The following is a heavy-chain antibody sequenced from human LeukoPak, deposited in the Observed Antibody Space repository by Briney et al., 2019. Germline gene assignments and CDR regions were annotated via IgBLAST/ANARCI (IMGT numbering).Heavy chain of an antibody. V-gene: IGHV1-18*01. CDR1: GYTFTSYG. Sequence: ASVKVSCKASGYTFTSYGISWVRQAPGQGLEWMGWISVYNGNTNYAQKLQGRVTMTTDTSTSTAYMELRSLRSDDTAVYYCARDTVTIFGVVKGGPDAFDIWGQGTMVTVSS. J-gene: IGHJ3*02. CDR2: ISVYNGNT. D-gene: IGHD3-3*01. CDR3: ARDTVTIFGVVKGGPDAFDI.